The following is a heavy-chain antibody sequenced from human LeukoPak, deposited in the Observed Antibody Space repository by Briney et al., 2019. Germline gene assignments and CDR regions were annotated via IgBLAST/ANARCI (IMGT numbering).Heavy chain of an antibody. CDR3: ASQYSSGLRAYFDY. CDR1: GFTFSSYW. CDR2: IKQDGSEK. D-gene: IGHD6-19*01. Sequence: PGGSLRLSCAASGFTFSSYWMSWVRQAPGKGLEWVANIKQDGSEKYYVDSVKGRFTISRDNAKNSLYLQMNSLRAEDTAVYYCASQYSSGLRAYFDYWGQGTLVTVSS. J-gene: IGHJ4*02. V-gene: IGHV3-7*01.